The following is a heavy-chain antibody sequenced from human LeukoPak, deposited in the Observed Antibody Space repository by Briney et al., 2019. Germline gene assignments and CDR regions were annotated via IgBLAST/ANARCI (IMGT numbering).Heavy chain of an antibody. D-gene: IGHD6-19*01. CDR2: ISGNGADT. V-gene: IGHV3-64D*06. CDR3: VKGSGTGWYGH. Sequence: PGGSLRLSCSASGFTFSSYSMHWARRAPGKGLEYVSAISGNGADTYYSDSVKDRFTISGDNSNNMLFLQMSSLRAEDTAVYYCVKGSGTGWYGHWGQGTLVTVSA. CDR1: GFTFSSYS. J-gene: IGHJ4*02.